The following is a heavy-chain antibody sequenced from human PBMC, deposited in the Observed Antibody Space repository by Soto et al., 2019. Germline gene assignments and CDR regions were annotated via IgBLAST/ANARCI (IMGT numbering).Heavy chain of an antibody. CDR2: ISGSGDNT. V-gene: IGHV3-23*01. CDR3: AKVRTSGWYYFGY. CDR1: GFTFSSYA. D-gene: IGHD6-19*01. Sequence: EVQLLESGGGLVQPGGSLRLSCAASGFTFSSYAMSWVRQAPGKGLEWVSGISGSGDNTYYADSVKGRFTISRDNSKNPLYLQMNSLRAEDTAVYYCAKVRTSGWYYFGYWGQGTLVTVSS. J-gene: IGHJ4*02.